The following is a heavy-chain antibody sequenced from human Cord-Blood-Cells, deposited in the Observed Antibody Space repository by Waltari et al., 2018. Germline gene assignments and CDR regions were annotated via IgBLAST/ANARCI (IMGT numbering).Heavy chain of an antibody. CDR2: INHSGST. CDR1: GGSFSGYY. J-gene: IGHJ4*02. CDR3: ARGGCSSTSCYYFDY. Sequence: QVQLQQWGAGLLKPSETLSLTCAVYGGSFSGYYWSWIRQPPGKGLEWIGEINHSGSTNYNPSLQSRVTISVDTSKNQFSLKLSSVTAADTAVYYCARGGCSSTSCYYFDYWGQGTLVTVSS. V-gene: IGHV4-34*01. D-gene: IGHD2-2*01.